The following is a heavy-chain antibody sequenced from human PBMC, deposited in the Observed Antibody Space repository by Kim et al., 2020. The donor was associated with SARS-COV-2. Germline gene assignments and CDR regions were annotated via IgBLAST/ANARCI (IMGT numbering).Heavy chain of an antibody. D-gene: IGHD3-22*01. J-gene: IGHJ4*02. V-gene: IGHV3-23*01. CDR2: ISGSGGST. CDR3: ASPYYDSSGYYYGGFDY. CDR1: GFTFSSYA. Sequence: GGSLRLSCAASGFTFSSYAMSWVRQAPGKGLEWVSAISGSGGSTYYADSVKGRFTISRDNSKNTRYLQMNSLRAEDTAVYYCASPYYDSSGYYYGGFDYWGQGTLVTVSS.